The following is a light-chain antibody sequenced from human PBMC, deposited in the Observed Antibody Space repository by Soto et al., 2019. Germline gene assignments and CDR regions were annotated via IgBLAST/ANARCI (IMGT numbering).Light chain of an antibody. J-gene: IGLJ2*01. V-gene: IGLV2-14*01. CDR3: SSYTSSSTLV. CDR1: SSDVGGYNY. Sequence: QSVLTQPASVSGSAGQSITISCTGTSSDVGGYNYVSWYQQHPGKAPKLMIYDVSNRPSGVSNRFSGSKSGNTASLTISGLQAEDEADYYCSSYTSSSTLVFRGGTKLTVL. CDR2: DVS.